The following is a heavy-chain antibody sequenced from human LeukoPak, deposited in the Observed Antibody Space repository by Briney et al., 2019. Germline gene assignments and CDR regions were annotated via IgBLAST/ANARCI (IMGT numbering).Heavy chain of an antibody. J-gene: IGHJ4*02. CDR3: AKVSSSWGDFDY. CDR1: GFTFSTFA. CDR2: ISGSGANT. V-gene: IGHV3-23*01. Sequence: GRSLRLSCAASGFTFSTFALTWVRQAPGKGLEWVSAISGSGANTYYADSVKGRFSISRDNSKNTVSLQMNSLRAEDTAVYYCAKVSSSWGDFDYWGQGTLVTVSS. D-gene: IGHD6-13*01.